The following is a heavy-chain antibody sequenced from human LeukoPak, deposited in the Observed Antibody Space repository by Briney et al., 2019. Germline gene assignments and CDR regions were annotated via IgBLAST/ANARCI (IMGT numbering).Heavy chain of an antibody. CDR2: IYHSGST. V-gene: IGHV4-38-2*02. CDR3: ARAKYSNCFDY. D-gene: IGHD4-11*01. J-gene: IGHJ4*01. CDR1: GYSISSGYY. Sequence: SETLSLTCTVSGYSISSGYYWGWIRQPPGKGLEWIGSIYHSGSTYYNPSLKSRVTISVDTSKNQFSLKLSSVTAADTAVYYCARAKYSNCFDYWGQEPWSPSPQ.